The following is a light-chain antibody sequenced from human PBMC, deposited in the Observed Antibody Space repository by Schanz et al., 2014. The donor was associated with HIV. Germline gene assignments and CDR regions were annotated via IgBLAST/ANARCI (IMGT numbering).Light chain of an antibody. CDR1: SSDVGGYDY. J-gene: IGLJ2*01. CDR2: DVV. CDR3: NSYTRTSTPV. V-gene: IGLV2-11*01. Sequence: QSALTQPRSVSGSPGQSVTIACTGTSSDVGGYDYVSWYQQHPGKAPKVIIYDVVKRPSGVPDRFSGSKSGNTASLTLSGLQDEDEADYYCNSYTRTSTPVFGGGTKLTVL.